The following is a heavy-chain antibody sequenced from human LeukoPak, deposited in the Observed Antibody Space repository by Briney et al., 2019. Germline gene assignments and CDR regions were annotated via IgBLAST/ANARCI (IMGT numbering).Heavy chain of an antibody. CDR3: VRDQGYCTSASCRGDAFDV. CDR2: IKEDGSEK. J-gene: IGHJ3*01. CDR1: GFTFSTHW. Sequence: GGSLRLSCAASGFTFSTHWMSWVRQAPGKGLEWVAKIKEDGSEKYYVDSVKGRFTISRDNAKNSLSLQMHSLRDEDTAIYYCVRDQGYCTSASCRGDAFDVWGQGSMVSVSS. D-gene: IGHD2-2*01. V-gene: IGHV3-7*01.